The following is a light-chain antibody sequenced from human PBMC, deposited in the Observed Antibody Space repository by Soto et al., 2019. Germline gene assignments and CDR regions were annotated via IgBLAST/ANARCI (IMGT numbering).Light chain of an antibody. CDR2: EVG. CDR3: SSYTSSGTLVV. Sequence: QSALTQPASVSGSPGQSITISCTGTSSDVGGYNYVSWYQQHPGKAPKFTIYEVGNRPSGVSNRFSGSKSGNTASLTISGLQAEDEADYYCSSYTSSGTLVVFGGGTKLTVL. V-gene: IGLV2-14*01. CDR1: SSDVGGYNY. J-gene: IGLJ2*01.